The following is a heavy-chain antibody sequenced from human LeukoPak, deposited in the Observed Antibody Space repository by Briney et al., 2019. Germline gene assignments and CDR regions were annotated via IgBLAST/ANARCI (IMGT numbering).Heavy chain of an antibody. Sequence: PGGSLKLSCAASGFTFSGSAMHWVRQASGKGLEWVGRIRSKANSYATAYAASVKGRFTISRDDSKNTAYLQMNSLKTEDTAVYYCTTYYYDSTSDFGYWGQGTLVTVSS. J-gene: IGHJ4*02. CDR1: GFTFSGSA. D-gene: IGHD3-22*01. CDR2: IRSKANSYAT. V-gene: IGHV3-73*01. CDR3: TTYYYDSTSDFGY.